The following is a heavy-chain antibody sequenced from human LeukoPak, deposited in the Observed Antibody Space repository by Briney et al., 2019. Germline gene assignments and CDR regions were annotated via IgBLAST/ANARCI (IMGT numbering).Heavy chain of an antibody. CDR1: GFTFSSYW. CDR2: IKQEGSEK. Sequence: GGSLRLSCAASGFTFSSYWMSWVRQAPGKGLEWVANIKQEGSEKYYVDSVKGRFTISRDNAKNSLYLQMNSLRAEDTAVYYCARDRIRGYYDSSGYYSAANYFDYWGQGTLVTVSS. D-gene: IGHD3-22*01. J-gene: IGHJ4*02. CDR3: ARDRIRGYYDSSGYYSAANYFDY. V-gene: IGHV3-7*01.